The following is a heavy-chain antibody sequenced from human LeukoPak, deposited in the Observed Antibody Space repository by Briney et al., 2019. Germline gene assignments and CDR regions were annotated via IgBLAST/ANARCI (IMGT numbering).Heavy chain of an antibody. Sequence: GASVKVSCEASGYTFTSYYVHWVRQAPGQGLEWMGIISPSGASTSYAQKFQGRVTMTRDMSTSTVYMELSSLISEDTAVYYCARGSSRGPRDAFDFWGQGTMVTLSS. CDR2: ISPSGAST. CDR3: ARGSSRGPRDAFDF. J-gene: IGHJ3*01. CDR1: GYTFTSYY. V-gene: IGHV1-46*01. D-gene: IGHD2-15*01.